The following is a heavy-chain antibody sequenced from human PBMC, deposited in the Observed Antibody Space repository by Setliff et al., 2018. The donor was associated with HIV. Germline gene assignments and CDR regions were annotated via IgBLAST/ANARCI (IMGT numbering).Heavy chain of an antibody. D-gene: IGHD3-10*01. J-gene: IGHJ1*01. V-gene: IGHV3-23*01. CDR2: ISGSGANT. Sequence: PGGSLRLSCAASGFIFSSYAMSWVRQAPGKGLEWVSAISGSGANTYYADSVKGRFTISRDNSKNTLYLRMNSLRAEDTAVYYCAQAQTSVSGSYYQYLQHWGQGTLVTVS. CDR1: GFIFSSYA. CDR3: AQAQTSVSGSYYQYLQH.